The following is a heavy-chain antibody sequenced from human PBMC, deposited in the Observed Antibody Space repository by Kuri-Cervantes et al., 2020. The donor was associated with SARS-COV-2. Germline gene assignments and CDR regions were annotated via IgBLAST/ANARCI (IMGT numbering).Heavy chain of an antibody. Sequence: GRSLRLSCAASGFTFSSYAMGWVRQAPGEGLEWVSVIYSGGSTYYADSVKGRLTISRDNSKNTLYLEMNSLRAEDTAVYYCAGSIYNSGKTCDYWGQGTLVTVSS. CDR2: IYSGGST. CDR1: GFTFSSYA. CDR3: AGSIYNSGKTCDY. V-gene: IGHV3-53*01. D-gene: IGHD6-25*01. J-gene: IGHJ4*02.